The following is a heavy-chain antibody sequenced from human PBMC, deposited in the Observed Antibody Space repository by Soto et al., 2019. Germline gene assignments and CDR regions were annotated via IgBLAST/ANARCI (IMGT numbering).Heavy chain of an antibody. CDR2: INPIFGTA. J-gene: IGHJ5*02. V-gene: IGHV1-69*13. CDR1: GYTFTGYY. Sequence: ALVKVSCKASGYTFTGYYMHWVRQAPGQGLEWMGWINPIFGTANYAQKFQGRVTITADESTSTAYMELSSLRSEDTAVYYCARHPTVTTGDWFDPWGQGTLVTVSS. CDR3: ARHPTVTTGDWFDP. D-gene: IGHD1-1*01.